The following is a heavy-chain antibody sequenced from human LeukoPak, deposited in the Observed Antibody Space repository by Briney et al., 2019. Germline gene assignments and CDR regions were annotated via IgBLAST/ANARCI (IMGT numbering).Heavy chain of an antibody. CDR1: GGSISTYY. Sequence: SKTLSLTCTVSGGSISTYYWSWIRQPPGQGLEWIGYIYYSGSTNYNPSLKSRVTISVDTSKNQFSLKLSSVTAADTAVYYCARDPRSLGTDYGMDVWGRGTTVTVSS. CDR3: ARDPRSLGTDYGMDV. V-gene: IGHV4-59*01. CDR2: IYYSGST. J-gene: IGHJ6*02. D-gene: IGHD2-8*02.